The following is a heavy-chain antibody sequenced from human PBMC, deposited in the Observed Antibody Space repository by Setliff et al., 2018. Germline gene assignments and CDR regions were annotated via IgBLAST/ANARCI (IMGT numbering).Heavy chain of an antibody. CDR3: ARAAKYDSSGYYGFWFDP. CDR1: GGSISCSY. V-gene: IGHV4-59*01. Sequence: SETLSLTCTVSGGSISCSYWSWIRQPPGKGLEWIGYIYSSGSTNNNPSLKSRATISVDTSKNQFSLKLSSVTAADTAVYYCARAAKYDSSGYYGFWFDPWGQGTLVTVSS. CDR2: IYSSGST. D-gene: IGHD3-22*01. J-gene: IGHJ5*02.